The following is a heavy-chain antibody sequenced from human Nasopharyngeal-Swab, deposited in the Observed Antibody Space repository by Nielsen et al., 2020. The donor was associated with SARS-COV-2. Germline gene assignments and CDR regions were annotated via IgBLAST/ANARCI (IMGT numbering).Heavy chain of an antibody. Sequence: GGSLRLSCAASGFTFDDYAMHWVRQAPGKGLEWVSGISWNSGSIGYADSVKGRFTISRDNAKNSLYLQMNSLRAEDTALYYCAKDHGYYYGMDVWGQRATVTVSS. CDR1: GFTFDDYA. CDR3: AKDHGYYYGMDV. CDR2: ISWNSGSI. J-gene: IGHJ6*02. V-gene: IGHV3-9*01.